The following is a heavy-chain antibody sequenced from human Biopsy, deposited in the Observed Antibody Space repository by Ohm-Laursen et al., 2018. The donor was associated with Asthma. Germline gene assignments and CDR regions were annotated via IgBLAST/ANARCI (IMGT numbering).Heavy chain of an antibody. J-gene: IGHJ4*02. CDR3: ARRGEVRRYFDY. Sequence: TLSLTCAVSGGSISSGAYYWRWVRQPPGKGLEWIGYIYYIGSTYYNPSLKSRVAISLDTSKNQFSLKLSSVTAADTAVYFCARRGEVRRYFDYWGQGTLVTVSS. CDR2: IYYIGST. V-gene: IGHV4-30-4*01. CDR1: GGSISSGAYY. D-gene: IGHD3-16*01.